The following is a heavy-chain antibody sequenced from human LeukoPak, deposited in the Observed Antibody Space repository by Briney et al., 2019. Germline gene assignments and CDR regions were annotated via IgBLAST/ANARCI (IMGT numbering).Heavy chain of an antibody. V-gene: IGHV3-30*02. CDR3: AKAKRTLAPGGY. J-gene: IGHJ4*02. CDR1: GFTTATYG. D-gene: IGHD3-10*01. CDR2: IRFDGSNR. Sequence: GGSLRLSCAASGFTTATYGLHWVRQAPGKGLEWLAFIRFDGSNRYYADSVKGRFTISRDTSKNMLYLQMNSLRAEDTAVYYCAKAKRTLAPGGYWGQGTLVTVSS.